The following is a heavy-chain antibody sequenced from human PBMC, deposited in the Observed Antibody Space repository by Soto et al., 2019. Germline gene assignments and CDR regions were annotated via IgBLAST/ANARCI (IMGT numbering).Heavy chain of an antibody. CDR1: GGSISSYY. J-gene: IGHJ4*02. CDR3: ARTRLNHDFWSGYQY. CDR2: IYYSGTT. Sequence: ASETLSLTCTVSGGSISSYYWNWIRQPPGKGLEWIGYIYYSGTTNYNPSLKSRVTISVDASKNQFSLILSSVTAADTAVYYCARTRLNHDFWSGYQYWGQGALVTVSS. D-gene: IGHD3-3*01. V-gene: IGHV4-59*01.